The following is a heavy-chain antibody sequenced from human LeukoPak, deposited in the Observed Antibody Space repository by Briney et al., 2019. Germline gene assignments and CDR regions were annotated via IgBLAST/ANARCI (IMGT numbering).Heavy chain of an antibody. CDR3: AREEYTYGHGGFDF. J-gene: IGHJ4*02. CDR1: GFTFSTHS. V-gene: IGHV3-7*01. Sequence: GGSLRLSCAASGFTFSTHSMSWVRQAPGKGLEWVANIKQDGSEKYYVDSVKGRFTISRDNAESSLYLQLNSLRAEDTAVYYCAREEYTYGHGGFDFWGQGSLVTVSS. D-gene: IGHD5-18*01. CDR2: IKQDGSEK.